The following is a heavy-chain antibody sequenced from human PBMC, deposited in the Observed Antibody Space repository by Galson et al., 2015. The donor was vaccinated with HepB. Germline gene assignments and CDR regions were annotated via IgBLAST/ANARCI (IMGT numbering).Heavy chain of an antibody. CDR1: GFTFSSYA. D-gene: IGHD2-21*02. V-gene: IGHV3-30*04. CDR2: ISYDGSNK. CDR3: ARDYPAYCGGDCLSDGMDV. J-gene: IGHJ6*02. Sequence: SLRLSCAASGFTFSSYAMHWVRQAPGKGLEWVAVISYDGSNKYYADSVKGRFTISRDNSKNTLYLQMNSLRAEDTAVYYCARDYPAYCGGDCLSDGMDVWGQGTTVTVSS.